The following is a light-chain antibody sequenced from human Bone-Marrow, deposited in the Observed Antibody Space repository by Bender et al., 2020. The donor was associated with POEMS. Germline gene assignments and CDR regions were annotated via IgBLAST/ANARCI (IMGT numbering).Light chain of an antibody. J-gene: IGLJ3*02. CDR2: SSH. CDR1: SSNIGAHA. V-gene: IGLV1-44*01. Sequence: QSVLTQPPSASGTPGQRVTISCSGGSSNIGAHAVNWYQHLPGTAPKLLIYSSHRRPSEVPDRFSGSKSGNTASLTISGLQAEDEADYYCSSYTSSSTARWVFGGGTKLTVL. CDR3: SSYTSSSTARWV.